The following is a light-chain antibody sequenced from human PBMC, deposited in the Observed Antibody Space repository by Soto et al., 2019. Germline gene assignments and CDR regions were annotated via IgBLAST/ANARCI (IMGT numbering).Light chain of an antibody. Sequence: QSALTQPRSVSGSPGQSVTISCTGTSSDVGGYNYVSWYQQHPGKAPKVMIYNVNKRPSGVPDRFSGSKSGNTASLTISGLQAEDEADYYCCSYAGSYTFGLFGGGTTLTVL. V-gene: IGLV2-11*01. CDR2: NVN. J-gene: IGLJ2*01. CDR1: SSDVGGYNY. CDR3: CSYAGSYTFGL.